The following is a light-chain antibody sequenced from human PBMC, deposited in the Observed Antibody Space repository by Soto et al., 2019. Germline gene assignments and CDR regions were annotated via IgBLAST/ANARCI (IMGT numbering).Light chain of an antibody. V-gene: IGKV4-1*01. CDR2: WAS. CDR1: QSVLYSSNNKNY. Sequence: DIVMTQSPDSLAVSLGERATINCKSSQSVLYSSNNKNYLAWYQQKPGQPPKLLIYWASTRESGVPDRFGGSGSGTDFTLTISSLQAEDVAVYYCQQYYSTPYTFGRGTKLEIK. CDR3: QQYYSTPYT. J-gene: IGKJ2*01.